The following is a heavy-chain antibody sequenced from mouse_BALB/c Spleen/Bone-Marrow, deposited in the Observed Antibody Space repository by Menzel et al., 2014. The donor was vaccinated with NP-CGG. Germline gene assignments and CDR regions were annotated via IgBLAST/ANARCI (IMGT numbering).Heavy chain of an antibody. J-gene: IGHJ4*01. CDR2: ISSGSSTI. V-gene: IGHV5-17*02. D-gene: IGHD2-3*01. Sequence: EVKLVESGGGLVQPGGSRKLSCAASGFTFSSFGMHWVRQAPEKGLEWVAYISSGSSTIYYADIVKGRFTISRDNPKNTLFLQMTSLRSEDTAMYYCARYGYYGAMDYWGQGTSVTVSS. CDR3: ARYGYYGAMDY. CDR1: GFTFSSFG.